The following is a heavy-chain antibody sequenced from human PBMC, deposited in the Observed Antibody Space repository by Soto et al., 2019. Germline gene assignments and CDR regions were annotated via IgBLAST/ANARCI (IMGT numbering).Heavy chain of an antibody. D-gene: IGHD1-26*01. CDR2: IYCDDDK. Sequence: QITLRESGPTRVRPTQPLTLTCDFSGFSLTTSGVGVAWIRQSPGKDPEWLAVIYCDDDKRYSPTLKSRLTITKDTSKNQVVLTMTNMDPVDTGTYYCAHRALYSGSYWDGGYFDTWGQGTPVTVSS. CDR1: GFSLTTSGVG. CDR3: AHRALYSGSYWDGGYFDT. V-gene: IGHV2-5*02. J-gene: IGHJ4*02.